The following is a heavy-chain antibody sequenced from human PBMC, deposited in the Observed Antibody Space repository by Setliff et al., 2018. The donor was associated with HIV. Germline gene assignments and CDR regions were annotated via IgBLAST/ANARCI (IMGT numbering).Heavy chain of an antibody. D-gene: IGHD6-6*01. V-gene: IGHV3-48*01. J-gene: IGHJ1*01. CDR3: AVSDGQLAPPDFFRH. CDR2: ISISSSNI. CDR1: GFTFSSYS. Sequence: QPGGSLRLSCAASGFTFSSYSMNWVRQAPGKGLEWVSYISISSSNIYYADSVKGRFTISRDNAKNSLYLQMNSLRAEDTAVYYCAVSDGQLAPPDFFRHWGQGTLVAVST.